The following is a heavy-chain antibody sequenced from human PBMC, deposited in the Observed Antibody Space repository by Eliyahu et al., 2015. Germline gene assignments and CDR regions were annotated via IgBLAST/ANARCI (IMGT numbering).Heavy chain of an antibody. CDR1: GYSISSGYY. D-gene: IGHD3-22*01. CDR3: ASLKDYYDSSGYYYFDY. Sequence: QVQLQESGPGLVKPSETLSLXCAVSGYSISSGYYWGWIRQXPGXGLEWIGSIYHSGSTYYNPSLKSRVTISVDTSKNQFSLKLSSVTAADTAVYYCASLKDYYDSSGYYYFDYWGQGTLVTVSS. CDR2: IYHSGST. J-gene: IGHJ4*02. V-gene: IGHV4-38-2*01.